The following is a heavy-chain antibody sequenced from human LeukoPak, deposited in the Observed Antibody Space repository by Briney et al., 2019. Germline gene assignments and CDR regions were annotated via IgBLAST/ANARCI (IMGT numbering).Heavy chain of an antibody. Sequence: SETLSLTCTVSGGSISSAGYYWGWVRQPPGRGLEWIGTIYYRGTTYYNPSLKSRVTISVDTSKNQFSLKLSSVTAVDTAVYYCARGPVGGATYYDGDAFDIWGQGTMVTVSS. CDR3: ARGPVGGATYYDGDAFDI. J-gene: IGHJ3*02. D-gene: IGHD1-26*01. V-gene: IGHV4-39*07. CDR1: GGSISSAGYY. CDR2: IYYRGTT.